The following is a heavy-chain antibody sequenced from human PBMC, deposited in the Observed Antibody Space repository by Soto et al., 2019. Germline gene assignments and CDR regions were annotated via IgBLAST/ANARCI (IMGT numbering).Heavy chain of an antibody. CDR2: LYWDDDH. Sequence: QITLKESGPPLVRPTQTLTLTCTFSGFSRSSSGVGVGWIRQPPGKALEWLALLYWDDDHRYSPFLKTRLTITKDTSKNQVVLTMTKLDPADTATYYCAREVYYSTYFDSWGQGTLVTVSS. CDR1: GFSRSSSGVG. V-gene: IGHV2-5*02. D-gene: IGHD3-10*01. J-gene: IGHJ4*02. CDR3: AREVYYSTYFDS.